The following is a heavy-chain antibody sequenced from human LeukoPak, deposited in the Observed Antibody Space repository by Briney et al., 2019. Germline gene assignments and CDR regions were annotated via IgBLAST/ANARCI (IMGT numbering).Heavy chain of an antibody. J-gene: IGHJ5*02. D-gene: IGHD3-22*01. V-gene: IGHV3-48*03. CDR1: GFTFSSYE. Sequence: HPGGSLRLSCAASGFTFSSYEMNWVRQAPGKGLEWVSYISSSGTIYYADSVKGRFTISRDNAKNSLYLQMNSLRAEDTAVYYCARGVPYYDSSGYYFGWFDPWGQGTLVTVSS. CDR3: ARGVPYYDSSGYYFGWFDP. CDR2: ISSSGTI.